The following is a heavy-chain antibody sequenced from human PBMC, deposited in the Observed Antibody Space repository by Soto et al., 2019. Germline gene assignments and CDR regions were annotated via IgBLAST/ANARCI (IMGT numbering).Heavy chain of an antibody. D-gene: IGHD2-21*02. J-gene: IGHJ1*01. Sequence: GGSLRLSCAVSGFSFSRYAMIWVRQAPGKGQEWVSGITGSGGTSEYAASVKGRFTISRDNSKNTVDLQMNSLRAEDTAMYYCAKDDVAGDGLWLVADWRQGTLVTVSS. CDR2: ITGSGGTS. CDR1: GFSFSRYA. CDR3: AKDDVAGDGLWLVAD. V-gene: IGHV3-23*01.